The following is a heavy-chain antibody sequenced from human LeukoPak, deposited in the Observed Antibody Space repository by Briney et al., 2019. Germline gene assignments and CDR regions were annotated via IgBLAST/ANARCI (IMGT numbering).Heavy chain of an antibody. CDR3: ARGPRKRIVGGVRDASDI. CDR1: GGSISTYY. Sequence: PSETLSLTCTVSGGSISTYYWTWIRQPPGKGLEWIAYIYYSGSTNYNPSLKSRVTISVDTSKNQFSLKLSSVTAADTAVYYCARGPRKRIVGGVRDASDIWGQGTMVTVSS. V-gene: IGHV4-59*01. J-gene: IGHJ3*02. CDR2: IYYSGST. D-gene: IGHD1-26*01.